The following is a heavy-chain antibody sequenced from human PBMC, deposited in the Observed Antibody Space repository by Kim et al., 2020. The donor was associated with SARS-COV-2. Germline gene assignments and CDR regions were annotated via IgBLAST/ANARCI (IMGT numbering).Heavy chain of an antibody. CDR3: AREGVAAGTHFDY. D-gene: IGHD2-15*01. J-gene: IGHJ4*02. V-gene: IGHV1-69*04. Sequence: YEQKVKGRVTITEDKDTSTAYMELSSLRSEDTAVYYCAREGVAAGTHFDYWGQGTLVTVSS.